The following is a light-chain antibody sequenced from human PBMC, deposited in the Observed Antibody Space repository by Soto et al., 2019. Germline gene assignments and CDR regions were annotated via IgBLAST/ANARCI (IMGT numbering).Light chain of an antibody. CDR2: NAS. J-gene: IGKJ1*01. V-gene: IGKV1-5*03. Sequence: DIQMTQSPSTLSASVGDRVIITCRASQSITTWLAWYQQKPGKAPNLLIYNASTLKSGVPSRFSGSGSGTEFTLTISSLQPDDFATYYRQQYDNESWTFGQGTKVEIK. CDR3: QQYDNESWT. CDR1: QSITTW.